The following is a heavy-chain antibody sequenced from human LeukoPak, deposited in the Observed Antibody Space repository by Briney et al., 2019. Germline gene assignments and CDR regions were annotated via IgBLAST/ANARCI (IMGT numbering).Heavy chain of an antibody. CDR2: ISGSGGST. V-gene: IGHV3-23*01. Sequence: GGSLRLSCAASGFTFSSYAMSWVRQAPGKGLEWVSAISGSGGSTYYADSVKGRFTISRDNSKNTLYLQMNSLRAEDTAVYYCAKTPDYDFWSGNFDYWGRGTLVTVSS. D-gene: IGHD3-3*01. CDR1: GFTFSSYA. J-gene: IGHJ4*02. CDR3: AKTPDYDFWSGNFDY.